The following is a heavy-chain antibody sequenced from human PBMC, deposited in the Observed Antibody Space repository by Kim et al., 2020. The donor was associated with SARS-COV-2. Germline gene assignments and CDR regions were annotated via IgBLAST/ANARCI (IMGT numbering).Heavy chain of an antibody. D-gene: IGHD2-21*02. Sequence: KPSLKDRVTISLDTPKNPFSLTLSSVTAADTAIYYCARARVTSRFYFDYWGRGTLVSVSS. J-gene: IGHJ4*02. CDR3: ARARVTSRFYFDY. V-gene: IGHV4-59*01.